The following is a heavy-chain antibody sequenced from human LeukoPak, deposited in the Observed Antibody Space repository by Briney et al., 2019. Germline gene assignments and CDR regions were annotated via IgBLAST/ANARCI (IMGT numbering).Heavy chain of an antibody. CDR3: EEDLGGWYDY. D-gene: IGHD6-19*01. CDR1: GFTFSSYG. J-gene: IGHJ4*02. CDR2: ISYDGSNK. V-gene: IGHV3-30*18. Sequence: PGRPLRLSCAASGFTFSSYGMHWVRQAPGKGLEWVAVISYDGSNKYYADSVKGRFTISRDNSKNTLYLQMNSLRAEDTAVYYCEEDLGGWYDYWGQGTLATVSS.